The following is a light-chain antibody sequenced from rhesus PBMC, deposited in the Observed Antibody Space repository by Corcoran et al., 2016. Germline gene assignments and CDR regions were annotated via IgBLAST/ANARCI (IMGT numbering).Light chain of an antibody. Sequence: QAALTQPRSVSGSPGQSVTISCTGTSSDIGGYTYVSWYQQHPGTAPKLMIYEVSKRPSGVSDRFSGSKSGNTASLTISGFQAEDEADYYCNSYAGSNIYIFGVGTRLTVL. CDR2: EVS. J-gene: IGLJ1*01. V-gene: IGLV2-32*02. CDR1: SSDIGGYTY. CDR3: NSYAGSNIYI.